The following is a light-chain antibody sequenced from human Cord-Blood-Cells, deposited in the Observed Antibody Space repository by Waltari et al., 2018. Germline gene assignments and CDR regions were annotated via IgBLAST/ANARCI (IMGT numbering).Light chain of an antibody. Sequence: QSALTQPRPVSGYPGQSVTISCTGTSSDVGGYNYVSWYQQHPGKAPKLMIYDGSKRPSGVPDRFSGSKSGNTASLTISGLQAEDEADYYCCSYAGSYTVVFGGGTKLTVL. J-gene: IGLJ2*01. CDR2: DGS. CDR1: SSDVGGYNY. CDR3: CSYAGSYTVV. V-gene: IGLV2-11*01.